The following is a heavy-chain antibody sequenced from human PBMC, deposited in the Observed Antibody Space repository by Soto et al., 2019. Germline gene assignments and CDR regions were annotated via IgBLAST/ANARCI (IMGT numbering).Heavy chain of an antibody. CDR3: ARDTIGRLVTTVGYYYGMDG. Sequence: GASVKVSCKASGGTFSSYAISWVRQAPGQGLEWMGGIIPIFGTANYAQKFQGRVTITADESTSTAYTELSSLRSEDTAVYYCARDTIGRLVTTVGYYYGMDGCGQGTTVTVSS. CDR2: IIPIFGTA. D-gene: IGHD4-4*01. CDR1: GGTFSSYA. V-gene: IGHV1-69*13. J-gene: IGHJ6*02.